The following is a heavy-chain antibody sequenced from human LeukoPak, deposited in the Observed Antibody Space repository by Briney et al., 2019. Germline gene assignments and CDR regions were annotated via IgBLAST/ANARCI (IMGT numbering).Heavy chain of an antibody. CDR2: ISWNSGSI. D-gene: IGHD1-14*01. Sequence: PGGSLGLSCAASGFTFDDYAMHWVRQAPGKGLEWVSGISWNSGSIGYADSVKGRFTISRDDAKNSLYLQMNSLRAEDTALYYCAKSVSALRNYYGMDVWGQGTTVTVSS. V-gene: IGHV3-9*01. J-gene: IGHJ6*02. CDR3: AKSVSALRNYYGMDV. CDR1: GFTFDDYA.